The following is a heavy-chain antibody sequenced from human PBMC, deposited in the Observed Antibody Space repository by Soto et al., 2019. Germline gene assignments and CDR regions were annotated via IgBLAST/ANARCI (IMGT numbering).Heavy chain of an antibody. Sequence: SLRLSCAASGFPFSSYGMHWVRQAPGKGLEWVAVIWYDGSNKYYADSVKGRFTISRDNSKNTLYLQMNSLRAEDTAVYYCARESREMVYAIPYYYYYGMDVWGQGTTVTVSS. V-gene: IGHV3-33*01. CDR1: GFPFSSYG. D-gene: IGHD2-8*01. CDR3: ARESREMVYAIPYYYYYGMDV. J-gene: IGHJ6*02. CDR2: IWYDGSNK.